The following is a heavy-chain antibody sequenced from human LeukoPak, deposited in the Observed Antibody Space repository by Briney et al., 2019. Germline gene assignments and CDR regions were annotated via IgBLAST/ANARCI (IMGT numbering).Heavy chain of an antibody. CDR1: GGSISSSSYY. Sequence: SETLSLTCTVSGGSISSSSYYWGWIRQPPGKGLEWIGSIYYSGSTYYNSSLKSRVTMSIDTSKNQFSLKLSSVTAADTAVYYCARHKIPLITIFGVVIPDYFDYWGQGTLVTVSS. J-gene: IGHJ4*02. CDR2: IYYSGST. V-gene: IGHV4-39*01. D-gene: IGHD3-3*01. CDR3: ARHKIPLITIFGVVIPDYFDY.